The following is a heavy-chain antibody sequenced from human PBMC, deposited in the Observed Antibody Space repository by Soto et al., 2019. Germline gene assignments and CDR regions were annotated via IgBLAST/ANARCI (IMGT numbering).Heavy chain of an antibody. V-gene: IGHV4-61*01. Sequence: SETLSLTCTVSGGSVSSGSYYWSWIRQPPGKGLEWIGYIYYSGSTNYNPSLKSRVTISVDTSKNQFSLKLSSVTAADTAVYYCARDNSGSYLDYWGQGTLVTVSS. CDR2: IYYSGST. CDR3: ARDNSGSYLDY. J-gene: IGHJ4*02. D-gene: IGHD1-26*01. CDR1: GGSVSSGSYY.